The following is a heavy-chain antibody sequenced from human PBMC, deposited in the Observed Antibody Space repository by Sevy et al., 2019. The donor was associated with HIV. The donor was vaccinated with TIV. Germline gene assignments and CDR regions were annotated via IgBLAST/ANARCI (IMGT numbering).Heavy chain of an antibody. CDR3: ARGRLEFDSSGYYYFDY. J-gene: IGHJ4*02. Sequence: ASVKVSCKASGYTVNGYYMHWVRQAPGQGLEWMGRTNPNSGDTNYAQKFHGRVTMTRDTSISTAYMELSRLRSDDTAVYYCARGRLEFDSSGYYYFDYWGQGTQVTVSS. D-gene: IGHD3-22*01. V-gene: IGHV1-2*06. CDR1: GYTVNGYY. CDR2: TNPNSGDT.